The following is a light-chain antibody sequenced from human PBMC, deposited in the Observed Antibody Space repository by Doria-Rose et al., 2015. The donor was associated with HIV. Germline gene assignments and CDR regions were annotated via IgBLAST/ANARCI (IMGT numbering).Light chain of an antibody. CDR2: DGS. CDR3: HQYGTSWT. Sequence: TQSPGTLSLSPGERATLSCRASQSFSSTYLAWYQQKPGQAPSLLIYDGSTRATGILDRFSASGSGTDFTHTINRLEPEDFALYYCHQYGTSWTFGQGTKVEI. CDR1: QSFSSTY. J-gene: IGKJ1*01. V-gene: IGKV3-20*01.